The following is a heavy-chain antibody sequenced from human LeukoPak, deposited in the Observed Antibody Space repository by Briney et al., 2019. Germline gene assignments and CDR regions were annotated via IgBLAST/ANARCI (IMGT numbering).Heavy chain of an antibody. Sequence: GESLKISCKGSGDSFTSYWIGGVRQLGGKGVGWVGIIYPGDSDTRYSPSFQGQVTISADKSISTAYLQWSSLKASDTAMYYCARGSSWLYFDYWGQGTLVTVSS. CDR1: GDSFTSYW. D-gene: IGHD6-13*01. CDR3: ARGSSWLYFDY. V-gene: IGHV5-51*01. CDR2: IYPGDSDT. J-gene: IGHJ4*02.